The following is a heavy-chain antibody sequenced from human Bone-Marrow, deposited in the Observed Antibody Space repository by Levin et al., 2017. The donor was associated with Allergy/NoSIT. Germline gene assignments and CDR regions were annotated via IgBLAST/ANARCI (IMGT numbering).Heavy chain of an antibody. D-gene: IGHD3-10*01. Sequence: LSLTCAASGFTFRSYWTSWVRQAPGKGLEWVANIKPDGSAKYYVDSVKGRFTISRDNAKNSLYLQMNTLRAEDTAVYYCATYNHVPGIQYYFDYWGQGTLVTVSS. CDR3: ATYNHVPGIQYYFDY. CDR1: GFTFRSYW. CDR2: IKPDGSAK. V-gene: IGHV3-7*01. J-gene: IGHJ4*02.